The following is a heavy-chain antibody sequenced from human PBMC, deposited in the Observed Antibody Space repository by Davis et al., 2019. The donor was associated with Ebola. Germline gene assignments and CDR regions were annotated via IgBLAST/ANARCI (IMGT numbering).Heavy chain of an antibody. V-gene: IGHV3-30*02. Sequence: GESLKISCAASGFTFMSYALHWVRQAPGKGLEWVAFTRHDGNSAYYADSVRGRFIISSDNSKNTLYLQMNSLRAEDTAVYYCARDGGFAAAGYYYYYGMDVWGQGTTVTVSS. CDR3: ARDGGFAAAGYYYYYGMDV. CDR2: TRHDGNSA. J-gene: IGHJ6*02. CDR1: GFTFMSYA. D-gene: IGHD6-13*01.